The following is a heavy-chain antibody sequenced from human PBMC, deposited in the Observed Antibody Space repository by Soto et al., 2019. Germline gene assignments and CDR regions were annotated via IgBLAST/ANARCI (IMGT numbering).Heavy chain of an antibody. CDR2: IKNDGSGT. V-gene: IGHV3-74*01. CDR3: ARDQGAFDI. CDR1: GFTFGNYW. J-gene: IGHJ3*02. Sequence: SCAVSGFTFGNYWMHWFRQAPGKGLVWVSHIKNDGSGTGYADSVKGRFTISRDNAKNTLFLQMNSLRDEDTAVYYCARDQGAFDIWGQGTMVTVSS.